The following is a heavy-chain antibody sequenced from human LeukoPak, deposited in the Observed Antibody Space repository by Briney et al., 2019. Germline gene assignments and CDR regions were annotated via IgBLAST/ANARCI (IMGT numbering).Heavy chain of an antibody. CDR2: LKQDGSVK. Sequence: QSGGSLRLSCVASGFTFSTYWMSWVRQAPGKGLERVANLKQDGSVKHYVDSVKGRFTISRDNAKNSLYLQMTNLRAEDTAVYYCATSADSPGNSWGQGTLITVSS. V-gene: IGHV3-7*01. D-gene: IGHD4-23*01. CDR3: ATSADSPGNS. J-gene: IGHJ4*02. CDR1: GFTFSTYW.